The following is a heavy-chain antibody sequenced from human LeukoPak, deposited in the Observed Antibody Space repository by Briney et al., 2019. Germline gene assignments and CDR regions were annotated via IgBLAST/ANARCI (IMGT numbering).Heavy chain of an antibody. Sequence: GGSLRLSCAASGFTFSSYWMGWVRQAPGKGLEWVTNIKQDGTEKYYVDSVKGRFTISRDNTMNSLYLQMSSLRAEDTAVYYCATDRGWRTSGYYLYYFEYWGQGTLVTYSS. CDR1: GFTFSSYW. J-gene: IGHJ4*02. CDR2: IKQDGTEK. V-gene: IGHV3-7*01. D-gene: IGHD3-3*01. CDR3: ATDRGWRTSGYYLYYFEY.